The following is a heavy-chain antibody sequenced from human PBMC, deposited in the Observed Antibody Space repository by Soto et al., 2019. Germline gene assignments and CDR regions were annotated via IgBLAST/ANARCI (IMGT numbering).Heavy chain of an antibody. V-gene: IGHV4-59*13. D-gene: IGHD3-3*01. CDR2: IYYSGNT. CDR3: ARGAYDYWSGYYAGSGLDV. J-gene: IGHJ6*02. Sequence: QVPLQESGPGLVKPSETLSLTCTVSGDSMSPFYWNWIRQSPGKGLEWIGYIYYSGNTNYNPSLKSRVAISVDTSKNQFSLKLSSVTAADTAVYYCARGAYDYWSGYYAGSGLDVWGQGTTVTVSS. CDR1: GDSMSPFY.